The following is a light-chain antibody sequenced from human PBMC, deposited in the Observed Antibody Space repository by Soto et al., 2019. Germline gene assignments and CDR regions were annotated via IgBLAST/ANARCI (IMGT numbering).Light chain of an antibody. Sequence: EIVLTQSPGTLSLSPGERATLSCRASQSVRSSYLAWYQQKPGQAPRLLIYAASSRAAGIPDRFTGSGSGTYFTLTSSRLEPEDFAVYYCQQYGSSSWTFGQGTKVEIK. V-gene: IGKV3-20*01. J-gene: IGKJ1*01. CDR3: QQYGSSSWT. CDR2: AAS. CDR1: QSVRSSY.